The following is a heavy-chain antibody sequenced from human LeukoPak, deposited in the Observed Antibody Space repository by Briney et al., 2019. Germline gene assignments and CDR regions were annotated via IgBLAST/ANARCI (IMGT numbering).Heavy chain of an antibody. V-gene: IGHV1-46*01. D-gene: IGHD5-24*01. CDR3: ASHDGYKYYFDY. CDR1: GFTFTSYY. CDR2: INPSGHST. J-gene: IGHJ4*02. Sequence: ASVKVSCKASGFTFTSYYMHWMRQAPGQGLEWMGIINPSGHSTDYAQKFQGRVTMTRDTATSTVYMELSSLRSDDTAVYYCASHDGYKYYFDYWGQGTLVTVSS.